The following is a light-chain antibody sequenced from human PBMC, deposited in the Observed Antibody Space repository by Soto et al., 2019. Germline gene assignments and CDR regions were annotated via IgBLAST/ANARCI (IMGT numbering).Light chain of an antibody. V-gene: IGLV1-51*01. J-gene: IGLJ1*01. Sequence: QSALTHPPSVSAAPGQKVTISCSGSSSNIGNNYVSWYQQLPPTAPKLLIYDNDERPSGIPDRFSGSKSGTSATLDITGLQTGDEADYYCGTWDDSLSAGVFGTGTKVTVL. CDR2: DND. CDR1: SSNIGNNY. CDR3: GTWDDSLSAGV.